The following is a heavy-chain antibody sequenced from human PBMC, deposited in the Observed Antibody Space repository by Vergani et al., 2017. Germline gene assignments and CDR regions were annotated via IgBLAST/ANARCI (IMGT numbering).Heavy chain of an antibody. CDR2: IIPILGIA. CDR3: ASAGPSGGGFDP. D-gene: IGHD1-26*01. J-gene: IGHJ5*02. CDR1: GGTFSSYT. V-gene: IGHV1-69*02. Sequence: QVQLVQSGAEVKKPGSSVKVSCKASGGTFSSYTISWVRQAPVQGLEWMGRIIPILGIANYAQKFQGRVTITADKSTSTAYMELSSLRSEDTAVYYCASAGPSGGGFDPGGQGTLVTVSS.